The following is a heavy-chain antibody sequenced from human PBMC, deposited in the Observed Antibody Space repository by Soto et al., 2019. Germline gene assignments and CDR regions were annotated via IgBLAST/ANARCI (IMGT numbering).Heavy chain of an antibody. Sequence: GGSLRLSCAASGFTFDDYAMHWVRQAPGKGLEWVASISWNSGSIGYADSVKGRFTISRDNSKHTLFLQMNSLRAEDTAVYYCARGKLYGSGTRYGMDVWGQGTTVTVSS. CDR3: ARGKLYGSGTRYGMDV. D-gene: IGHD3-10*01. CDR1: GFTFDDYA. V-gene: IGHV3-9*01. J-gene: IGHJ6*02. CDR2: ISWNSGSI.